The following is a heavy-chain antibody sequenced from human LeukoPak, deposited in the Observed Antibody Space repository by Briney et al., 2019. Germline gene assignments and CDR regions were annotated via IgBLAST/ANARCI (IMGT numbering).Heavy chain of an antibody. J-gene: IGHJ4*02. CDR3: ARDGPRIAALGEDFDY. V-gene: IGHV1-46*01. D-gene: IGHD6-6*01. CDR2: INPSGGST. CDR1: GYTFTSYY. Sequence: ASVKVSCKASGYTFTSYYMHWVRQAPGQGLEWMGIINPSGGSTSYAQKFQGRVTMTRDTSTSTVYMELSSLRTEDTAVYYCARDGPRIAALGEDFDYWGQGTLVTVSS.